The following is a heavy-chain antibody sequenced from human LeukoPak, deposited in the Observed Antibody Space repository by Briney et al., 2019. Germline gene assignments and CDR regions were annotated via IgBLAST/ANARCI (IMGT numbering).Heavy chain of an antibody. CDR3: ARDNWNDHYYGMDV. CDR2: IYSGGST. CDR1: GFTVSSNY. V-gene: IGHV3-53*01. D-gene: IGHD1-20*01. J-gene: IGHJ6*02. Sequence: QTGGSLRLSCAASGFTVSSNYMSWVRQAPRKGLEWVSVIYSGGSTYYADSVKGRFTISRDNSKNTLYLQMNSLRAEDTAVYYCARDNWNDHYYGMDVWGQGTTVTVSS.